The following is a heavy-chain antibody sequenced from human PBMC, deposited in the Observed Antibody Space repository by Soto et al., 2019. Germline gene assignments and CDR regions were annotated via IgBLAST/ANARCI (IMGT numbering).Heavy chain of an antibody. J-gene: IGHJ6*02. D-gene: IGHD2-2*01. CDR3: ARNGTYRRSLSQYLGMDV. Sequence: QVQLVQSGAEVKEPGSSVKVSCKASGVTFDDFIMNWVRQTPGQGLEWMGGIVPMFGTATYAEKFKGRVTISATGSTRTAYVELTSLRSEDTAVYYCARNGTYRRSLSQYLGMDVWGQGTTVTVS. CDR1: GVTFDDFI. V-gene: IGHV1-69*01. CDR2: IVPMFGTA.